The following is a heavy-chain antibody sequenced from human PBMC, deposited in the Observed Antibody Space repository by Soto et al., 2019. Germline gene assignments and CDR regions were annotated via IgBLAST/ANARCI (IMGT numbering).Heavy chain of an antibody. CDR3: ARVRGDCTNGVCYSPGMDV. CDR1: GFTFSSYS. V-gene: IGHV3-48*02. D-gene: IGHD2-8*01. Sequence: PGGSLRLSCAASGFTFSSYSMNWVRQAPGKGLEWVSYISSSSSTIYYADSVKGRFTISRDNAKNSLYLQMNSLRDEDTAVYYCARVRGDCTNGVCYSPGMDVWGQGTKVTVSS. CDR2: ISSSSSTI. J-gene: IGHJ6*02.